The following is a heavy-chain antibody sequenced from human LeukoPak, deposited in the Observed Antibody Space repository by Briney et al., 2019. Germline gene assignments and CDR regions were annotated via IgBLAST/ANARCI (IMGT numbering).Heavy chain of an antibody. CDR1: GGSISSGGYY. CDR2: IYYSGST. V-gene: IGHV4-31*03. J-gene: IGHJ4*02. CDR3: ARDSGVDAHIDH. D-gene: IGHD3-3*01. Sequence: PSETLSLTCTVSGGSISSGGYYWSWIRQHPGKGLEWIGYIYYSGSTYYNPSLKSRVTISVDTSKNQFSLKLSSVTAADTAVYYCARDSGVDAHIDHWGQGTLVTVSA.